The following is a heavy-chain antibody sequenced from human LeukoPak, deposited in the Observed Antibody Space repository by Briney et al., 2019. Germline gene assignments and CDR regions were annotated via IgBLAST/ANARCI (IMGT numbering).Heavy chain of an antibody. J-gene: IGHJ4*02. V-gene: IGHV5-10-1*01. CDR2: IAPSDSYT. D-gene: IGHD5-24*01. Sequence: GESLKISCKGSGYSFTSHWISWVRQMPGKGLEWVGRIAPSDSYTNYSPSFQGHVTISADKSINTAYLQWSSLKASDTAMYYCATAVATIFGVRYWGQGTLVTVSS. CDR3: ATAVATIFGVRY. CDR1: GYSFTSHW.